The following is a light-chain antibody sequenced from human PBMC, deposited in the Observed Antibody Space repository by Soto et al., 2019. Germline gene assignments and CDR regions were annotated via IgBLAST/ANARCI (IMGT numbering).Light chain of an antibody. CDR3: CSYAGSGTGV. J-gene: IGLJ2*01. Sequence: QSAPTQPVSVSGSPGQSITISCTGTSSDIGSYILVSWYQQHPGKAPKLMIYEVSKRPSGVSSRFSGSKSGNTASLTISGLQAEDEADYYCCSYAGSGTGVFGGGTKLTVL. CDR1: SSDIGSYIL. V-gene: IGLV2-23*02. CDR2: EVS.